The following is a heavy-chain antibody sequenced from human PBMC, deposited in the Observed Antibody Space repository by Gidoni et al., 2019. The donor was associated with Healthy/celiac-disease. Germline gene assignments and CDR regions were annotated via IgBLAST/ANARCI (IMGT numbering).Heavy chain of an antibody. CDR1: GFTFSSYA. J-gene: IGHJ4*02. Sequence: EVQLLESGGGLVQPGGSLRLSCAASGFTFSSYARSWVRQAPGKGLEWVSAISGRGGSTYYADSVKGRFTISRDNSKNTLYLQMNSLRAEDTAVYYCAKQGGWELLFFDYWGQGTMVTVSS. V-gene: IGHV3-23*01. CDR2: ISGRGGST. CDR3: AKQGGWELLFFDY. D-gene: IGHD1-26*01.